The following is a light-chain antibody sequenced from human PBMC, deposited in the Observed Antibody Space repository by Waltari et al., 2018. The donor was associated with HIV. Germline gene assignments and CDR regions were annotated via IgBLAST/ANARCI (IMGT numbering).Light chain of an antibody. Sequence: QSVLTKPPSASGTPGQRVTISCSGSRSNIGRNYVYWYQQLPGTAPKLLIYRNNERPSGVPDRFSGSKSGTSASLAISGLRSEDEADYYCAAWDDTLSGPDFGTGTKVTVL. V-gene: IGLV1-47*01. CDR1: RSNIGRNY. CDR2: RNN. J-gene: IGLJ1*01. CDR3: AAWDDTLSGPD.